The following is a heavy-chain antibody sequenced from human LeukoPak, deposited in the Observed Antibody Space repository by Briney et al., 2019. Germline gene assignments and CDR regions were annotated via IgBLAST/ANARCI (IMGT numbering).Heavy chain of an antibody. Sequence: GWSLRLSCAASGFTFISYAMSWVRQAPGKGLEWVSAISGSGGSTYYADSVKGRFTISRDNSKNTLYLQMNSLRAEDTAVYYCARAMVRGVIYLVYWGQGTLVTVSS. CDR1: GFTFISYA. CDR3: ARAMVRGVIYLVY. CDR2: ISGSGGST. D-gene: IGHD3-10*01. V-gene: IGHV3-23*01. J-gene: IGHJ4*02.